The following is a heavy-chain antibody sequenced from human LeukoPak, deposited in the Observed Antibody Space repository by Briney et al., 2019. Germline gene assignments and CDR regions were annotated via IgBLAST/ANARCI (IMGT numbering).Heavy chain of an antibody. CDR2: IYYSGST. V-gene: IGHV4-39*07. J-gene: IGHJ4*02. Sequence: PSETLSLTCTVSGGSISSSSYYWGWIRQPPGKGLEWIGSIYYSGSTYYNPSLKSRVTISVDTSKNQFSLKLSSVTAADTAVYYCARVVSRYNYLYWGQGTLVTVSS. CDR1: GGSISSSSYY. CDR3: ARVVSRYNYLY. D-gene: IGHD5-24*01.